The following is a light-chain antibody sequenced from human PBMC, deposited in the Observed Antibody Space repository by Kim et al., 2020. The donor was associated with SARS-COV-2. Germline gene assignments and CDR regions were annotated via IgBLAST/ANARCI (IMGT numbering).Light chain of an antibody. CDR3: QQYDNLPFT. V-gene: IGKV1-33*01. Sequence: ASVGDRVTITCPASQDISNYLNWYQQKPGEAPQLLIYDATNLQTGVPSRFGGSGARTDVTFTISSLQPQDIATYFCQQYDNLPFTFGQGTRLEIK. J-gene: IGKJ5*01. CDR2: DAT. CDR1: QDISNY.